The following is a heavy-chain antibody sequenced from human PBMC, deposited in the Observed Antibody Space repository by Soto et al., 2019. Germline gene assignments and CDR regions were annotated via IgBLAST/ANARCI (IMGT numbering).Heavy chain of an antibody. J-gene: IGHJ4*02. Sequence: GGSLRLSCAASGFTFSSYGMHWVRQAPGKGLEWVAVISYDGSNKYYADSVKGRFTISRDNSKNTLYLQMNSLRAEDTAVYYCAKLRYDFWSGYWPEFDYWGQGTLVTVSS. CDR3: AKLRYDFWSGYWPEFDY. CDR2: ISYDGSNK. D-gene: IGHD3-3*01. V-gene: IGHV3-30*18. CDR1: GFTFSSYG.